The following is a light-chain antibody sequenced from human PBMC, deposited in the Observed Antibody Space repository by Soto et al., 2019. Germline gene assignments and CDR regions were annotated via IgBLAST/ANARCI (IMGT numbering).Light chain of an antibody. J-gene: IGLJ7*01. V-gene: IGLV2-23*02. Sequence: QSALTQPASVSGSPGQSITISCTGTSSDVGSYNLVSWYQQHPGKAPKLMIYEVSKRPSGVSNRFSGSKSGNTASQTISGLQAEDEADYYCCSYAGSSPAVFGGGTQLTVL. CDR3: CSYAGSSPAV. CDR2: EVS. CDR1: SSDVGSYNL.